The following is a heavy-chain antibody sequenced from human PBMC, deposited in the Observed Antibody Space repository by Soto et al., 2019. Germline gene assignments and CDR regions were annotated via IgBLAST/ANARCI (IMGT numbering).Heavy chain of an antibody. CDR3: ARHLANHGGDCFDP. Sequence: SETLSLTCAVSGGSMSPYYWIWIRRPPGKGLEWIGYIHYTGSTNYTPSLRSRVTIAVDTSKNQFSLNLNSVTAADTAVYYCARHLANHGGDCFDPWGQGTLVTVS. CDR1: GGSMSPYY. V-gene: IGHV4-59*08. J-gene: IGHJ5*02. CDR2: IHYTGST. D-gene: IGHD3-10*01.